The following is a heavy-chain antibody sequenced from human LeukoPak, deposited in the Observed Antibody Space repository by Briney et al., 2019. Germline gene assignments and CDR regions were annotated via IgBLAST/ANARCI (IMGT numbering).Heavy chain of an antibody. CDR3: ATGSVRYSASWYSQEGDY. J-gene: IGHJ4*02. V-gene: IGHV3-23*01. Sequence: RGSLKLSWAASGFTFSTDAMSWVRQAPGKGLEWVSAISVSAGSTYYADSVKGLFTISRDNSKNTLYLQMNSLRAEDTAVYYCATGSVRYSASWYSQEGDYWGQGTLVTVSS. D-gene: IGHD6-13*01. CDR1: GFTFSTDA. CDR2: ISVSAGST.